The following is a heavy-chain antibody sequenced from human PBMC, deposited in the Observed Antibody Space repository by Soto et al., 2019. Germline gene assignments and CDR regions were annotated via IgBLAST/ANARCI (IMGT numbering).Heavy chain of an antibody. CDR1: GFTFDDYA. Sequence: EVQLVESGGGLVQPGRSLRLSCAASGFTFDDYAMHWVRQAPGKGLEWVSGISWNSGSIGYADSVKGRFAISRDNAKNSRYLQMNSLRAEDTALYYCAKDMDSGGYWGVIRYGMDVWGQGTTVTVSS. J-gene: IGHJ6*02. CDR3: AKDMDSGGYWGVIRYGMDV. CDR2: ISWNSGSI. D-gene: IGHD1-26*01. V-gene: IGHV3-9*01.